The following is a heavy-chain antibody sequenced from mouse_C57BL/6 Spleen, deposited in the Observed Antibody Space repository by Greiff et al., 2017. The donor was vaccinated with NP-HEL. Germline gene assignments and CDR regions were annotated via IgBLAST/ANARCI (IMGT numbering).Heavy chain of an antibody. J-gene: IGHJ1*03. V-gene: IGHV1-69*01. D-gene: IGHD2-1*01. CDR1: GYTFTSYW. Sequence: QVQLQQPGAELVMPGASVKLSCKASGYTFTSYWMHWVKQRPGQGLEWIGEIDPSDSYTNYNQKLKGKSTLTVDKSSSTAYMQLSSLTSEDSAVYYCARRYGKGWYFDVWGTGTTVTVSS. CDR3: ARRYGKGWYFDV. CDR2: IDPSDSYT.